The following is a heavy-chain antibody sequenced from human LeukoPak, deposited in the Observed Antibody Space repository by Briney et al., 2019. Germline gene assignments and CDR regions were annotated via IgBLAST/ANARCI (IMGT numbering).Heavy chain of an antibody. CDR2: IHSDGTTT. CDR3: ARGRYCTVGSCSSAWFDP. V-gene: IGHV3-74*01. D-gene: IGHD2-15*01. Sequence: HPGGSLRLSCAASGFTFSSYWMHWVRQAPGKGLVWVSRIHSDGTTTSYADSVKGRFTVSRDNAKNTLYLQMNSLRAEDTAVYYCARGRYCTVGSCSSAWFDPWGQGALVTVSS. CDR1: GFTFSSYW. J-gene: IGHJ5*02.